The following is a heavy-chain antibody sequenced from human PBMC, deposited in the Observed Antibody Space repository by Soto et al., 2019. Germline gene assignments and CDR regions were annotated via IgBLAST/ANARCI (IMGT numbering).Heavy chain of an antibody. V-gene: IGHV3-33*01. CDR2: IWYDGSNK. CDR1: GFTFSNYG. J-gene: IGHJ4*02. D-gene: IGHD6-19*01. Sequence: GGSLRLSCAASGFTFSNYGMRWVRQAPGKGLEWVAVIWYDGSNKYYADSVKGRFTISRDNSKNTLYLQMNSLRAEDTAVYYCARDQPWLVRFYFDFWGPGTMVTVSS. CDR3: ARDQPWLVRFYFDF.